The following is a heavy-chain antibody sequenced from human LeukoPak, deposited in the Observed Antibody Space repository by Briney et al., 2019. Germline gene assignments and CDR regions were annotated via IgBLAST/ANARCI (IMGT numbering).Heavy chain of an antibody. J-gene: IGHJ1*01. CDR1: GFTFSSYS. D-gene: IGHD3-22*01. V-gene: IGHV3-21*04. Sequence: GGSLRLSCAASGFTFSSYSMNWVRQAPGKGLEWVSSISSSSSYIYYADSVKGRFTISRDNSKNTLYLQMNSLRAEDTAVYYCAKGIRRGYDSTHGYFQHWGQGTLVTVSS. CDR2: ISSSSSYI. CDR3: AKGIRRGYDSTHGYFQH.